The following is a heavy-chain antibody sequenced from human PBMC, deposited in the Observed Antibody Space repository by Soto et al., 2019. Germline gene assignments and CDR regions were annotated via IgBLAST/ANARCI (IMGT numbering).Heavy chain of an antibody. D-gene: IGHD6-19*01. V-gene: IGHV3-33*01. Sequence: GSLRLSCAASGFTFSSYGMHWVRQAPGKGLEWVAVIWYDGSNKYYAGSVKGRFTISRDNSKNTLYLQMNSLRVEDTAVYYWARDPVAVAGTSYYYYGMDVWGQGTTVTVSS. CDR2: IWYDGSNK. J-gene: IGHJ6*02. CDR1: GFTFSSYG. CDR3: ARDPVAVAGTSYYYYGMDV.